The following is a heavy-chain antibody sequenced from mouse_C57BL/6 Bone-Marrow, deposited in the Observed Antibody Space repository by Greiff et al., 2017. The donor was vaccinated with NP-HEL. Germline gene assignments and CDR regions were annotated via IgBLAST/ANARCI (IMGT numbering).Heavy chain of an antibody. CDR2: IYPRSGNT. CDR3: ARVRLRGAY. D-gene: IGHD3-2*02. V-gene: IGHV1-81*01. J-gene: IGHJ3*01. Sequence: VQLQQSGAELARPGASVKLSCKASGYTFTSYGISWVKQRTGQGLEWIGEIYPRSGNTYYNEKFKGKATLTADKSSSTAYMELRSLTSEDSAVYFCARVRLRGAYWGQGTLVTVSA. CDR1: GYTFTSYG.